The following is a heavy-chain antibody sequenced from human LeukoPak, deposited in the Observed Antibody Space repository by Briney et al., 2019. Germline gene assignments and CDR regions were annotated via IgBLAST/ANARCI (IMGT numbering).Heavy chain of an antibody. CDR1: GGSISSSSYY. J-gene: IGHJ4*02. CDR2: IYYSGST. D-gene: IGHD4-17*01. V-gene: IGHV4-39*07. Sequence: SETLSLTCTASGGSISSSSYYWGWIRQPPGKGLEWIGSIYYSGSTYYNPSLKSRVTISVDTSKNQFSLKLSSVTAADTAVYYCARDRTTIDYGDAPEVDWGQGTLVTVSS. CDR3: ARDRTTIDYGDAPEVD.